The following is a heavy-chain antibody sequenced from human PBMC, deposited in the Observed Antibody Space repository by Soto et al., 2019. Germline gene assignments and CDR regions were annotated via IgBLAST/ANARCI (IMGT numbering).Heavy chain of an antibody. J-gene: IGHJ6*02. V-gene: IGHV3-23*01. D-gene: IGHD3-22*01. Sequence: GGSLRLSCAASGFTFSNHAMTWVRQAPGKGLEWVSVIMNTGADTLYADSVKGRFTISRDNSKNTLYLQMNSLTADDTAMYYCARHGPRVYYDNSDYYYYGMDVWGQGTTVTVSS. CDR1: GFTFSNHA. CDR2: IMNTGADT. CDR3: ARHGPRVYYDNSDYYYYGMDV.